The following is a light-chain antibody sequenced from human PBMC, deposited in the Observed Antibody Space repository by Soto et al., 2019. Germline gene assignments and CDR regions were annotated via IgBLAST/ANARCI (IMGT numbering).Light chain of an antibody. Sequence: EIVLMQSPGTLSLSPGERATLSCRASQSVSSSYLAWYQQKPRQAPRLLIYGAPSTATGIPDRFRGSGSGTDFTLTISGLYSDDFAVYYCQQYGSSPRTFGQGTKVDI. CDR2: GAP. V-gene: IGKV3-20*01. J-gene: IGKJ1*01. CDR1: QSVSSSY. CDR3: QQYGSSPRT.